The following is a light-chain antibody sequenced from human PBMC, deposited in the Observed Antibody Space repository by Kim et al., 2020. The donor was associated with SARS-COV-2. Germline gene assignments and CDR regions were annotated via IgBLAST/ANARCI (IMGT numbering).Light chain of an antibody. CDR1: ELGRKY. CDR2: YDD. Sequence: SYELTQPPSVSVAPGQTASITCSGNELGRKYVSWYQQKPGQSPVLVIYYDDRRPSGIPERFSGSNSGNTATLTISGTLPLDEADYYCQAWDSSIPYVFGPGTKVTVL. CDR3: QAWDSSIPYV. J-gene: IGLJ1*01. V-gene: IGLV3-1*01.